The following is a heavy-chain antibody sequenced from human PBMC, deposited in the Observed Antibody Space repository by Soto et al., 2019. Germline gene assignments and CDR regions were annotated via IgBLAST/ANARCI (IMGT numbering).Heavy chain of an antibody. V-gene: IGHV1-3*01. CDR1: VYALTVYP. J-gene: IGHJ4*02. CDR3: ARGLPFMVRRVTEDYFDY. D-gene: IGHD3-10*01. Sequence: ALLKRDRKTAVYALTVYPVDRGSQTHGQRLECMGWINPGNGNTNYAQKLQGRVTMTTDTSTSTAYMELRSLRSDDTAVYYCARGLPFMVRRVTEDYFDYCGQATLVTVSS. CDR2: INPGNGNT.